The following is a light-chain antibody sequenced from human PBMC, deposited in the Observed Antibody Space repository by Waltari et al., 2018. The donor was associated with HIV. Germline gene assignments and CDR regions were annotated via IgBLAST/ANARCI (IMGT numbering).Light chain of an antibody. CDR2: WAS. CDR3: QQYYRKPPT. CDR1: QSVLFTSNNKNY. Sequence: DIVMTQSPDSLAVSLGERATINCKSSQSVLFTSNNKNYLAWYQQKPGQPPKLLIYWASTRESGVPDRFSGSGSGTDFTLTISSLQAEDVAVYYCQQYYRKPPTFGQGTKVDI. J-gene: IGKJ1*01. V-gene: IGKV4-1*01.